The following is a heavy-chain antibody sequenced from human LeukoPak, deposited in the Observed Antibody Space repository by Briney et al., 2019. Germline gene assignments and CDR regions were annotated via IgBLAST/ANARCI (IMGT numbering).Heavy chain of an antibody. V-gene: IGHV4-30-2*01. CDR3: ARNRGYSYGHGWFDP. J-gene: IGHJ5*02. CDR1: GGSISSGGYY. CDR2: ISHGGST. Sequence: SETLSLTCTVSGGSISSGGYYWSWIRQPPGKGLEWIGYISHGGSTYYNPSLKSRVTISVDRSKNRFSLKLSSVTAADTAVYYCARNRGYSYGHGWFDPWGQGTLVTVSS. D-gene: IGHD5-18*01.